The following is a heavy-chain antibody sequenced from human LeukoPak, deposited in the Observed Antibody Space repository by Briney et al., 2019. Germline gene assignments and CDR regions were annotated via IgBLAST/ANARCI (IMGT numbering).Heavy chain of an antibody. CDR2: ISSSGATT. V-gene: IGHV3-23*01. D-gene: IGHD1-26*01. Sequence: GWSLRLSCAASGFTFSSYAMSWVRQAPGKGLEWVSAISSSGATTYYADSVKGRFTISRDNSKNTLYLQMNSLRAEDTAVYYCAKEVGATLDYWAQGPWSPSPQ. CDR1: GFTFSSYA. J-gene: IGHJ4*02. CDR3: AKEVGATLDY.